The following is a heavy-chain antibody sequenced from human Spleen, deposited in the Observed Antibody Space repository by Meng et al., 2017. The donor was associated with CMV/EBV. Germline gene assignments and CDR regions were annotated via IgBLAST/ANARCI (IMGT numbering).Heavy chain of an antibody. J-gene: IGHJ3*02. D-gene: IGHD3-3*01. V-gene: IGHV3-30*02. Sequence: GESLKISCVASRFTFDNYGMHWVRQAPGKGLEWVAFIRYDGSNEYYADSVKGRFIIYRDNSKNTLYLQMSSLRAEETAVYYCAKDRGTLEWLVTKPLDAFDIWGQGTVVTVSS. CDR2: IRYDGSNE. CDR3: AKDRGTLEWLVTKPLDAFDI. CDR1: RFTFDNYG.